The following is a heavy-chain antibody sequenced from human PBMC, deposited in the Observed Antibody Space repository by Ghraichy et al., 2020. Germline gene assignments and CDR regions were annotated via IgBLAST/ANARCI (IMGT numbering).Heavy chain of an antibody. V-gene: IGHV4-59*01. CDR2: IYYSGST. CDR1: GGSISSYY. D-gene: IGHD3-9*01. J-gene: IGHJ5*02. CDR3: ARGRRVGTISPDSLNWFDP. Sequence: SETLSLTCTVSGGSISSYYWSWIRQPPGKGLEWIGYIYYSGSTNYNPSLKSRVTISVDTSKNQFSLKLSSVTAADTAVYYCARGRRVGTISPDSLNWFDPWGQGTLVTVSS.